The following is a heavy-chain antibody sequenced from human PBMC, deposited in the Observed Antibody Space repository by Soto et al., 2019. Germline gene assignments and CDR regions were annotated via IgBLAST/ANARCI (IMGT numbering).Heavy chain of an antibody. V-gene: IGHV5-10-1*01. Sequence: PGESLKISCKGSGYSFTSYWISWVRQMPGKGLEWMGRIDPSDSYTNYSPSFQGHVTISADKSISTAYLQWSSLKASDTAMYYCARSCTNGVCLSYYCYGMDVWGQGTTVTVSS. CDR1: GYSFTSYW. CDR3: ARSCTNGVCLSYYCYGMDV. CDR2: IDPSDSYT. J-gene: IGHJ6*02. D-gene: IGHD2-8*01.